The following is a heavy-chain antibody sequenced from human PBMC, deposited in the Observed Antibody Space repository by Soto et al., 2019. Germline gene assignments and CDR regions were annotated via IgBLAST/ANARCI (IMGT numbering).Heavy chain of an antibody. CDR2: IVPIYGTR. J-gene: IGHJ6*02. Sequence: QVQLVQSGAEVKKPGSSVKVSCKASGGTFSRYAFSWVRQAPGQGLEWMGGIVPIYGTRGFAQKFQGRLTFTADEPTRTAYMELSSLRSEDTAVYYCARELDYYGSGSHYYYGMGVWGQGTTVTVSS. CDR3: ARELDYYGSGSHYYYGMGV. CDR1: GGTFSRYA. V-gene: IGHV1-69*01. D-gene: IGHD3-10*01.